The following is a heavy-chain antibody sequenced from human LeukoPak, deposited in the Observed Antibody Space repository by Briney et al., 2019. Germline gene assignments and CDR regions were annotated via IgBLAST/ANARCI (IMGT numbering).Heavy chain of an antibody. CDR2: ISYDGSNK. Sequence: GESLRLSCAASGFTFSSYAMSWVRQAPGKGLEWVAVISYDGSNKYYADSVKGRFTISRDNSKNTLYLQMNSLRAEDTAVYYCAKDSVSYGDYWYFDLWGRGTLVTVSS. D-gene: IGHD5-18*01. CDR1: GFTFSSYA. V-gene: IGHV3-30*18. J-gene: IGHJ2*01. CDR3: AKDSVSYGDYWYFDL.